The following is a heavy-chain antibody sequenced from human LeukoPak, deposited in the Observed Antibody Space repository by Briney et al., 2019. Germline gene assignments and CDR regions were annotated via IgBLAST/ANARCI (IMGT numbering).Heavy chain of an antibody. V-gene: IGHV4-59*08. CDR1: GGSISSYY. CDR2: IYYSGST. D-gene: IGHD6-19*01. Sequence: SETPSLTCTVSGGSISSYYWSWIRQPPGKGLEWIGYIYYSGSTNYNPSLKSRVTISVDTSKNQFSLELSSVTAADTAVYYCAAKSRAGTYYWGQGTLVTVSS. J-gene: IGHJ4*02. CDR3: AAKSRAGTYY.